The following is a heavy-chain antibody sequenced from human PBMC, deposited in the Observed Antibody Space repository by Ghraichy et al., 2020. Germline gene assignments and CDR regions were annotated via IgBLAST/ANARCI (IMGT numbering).Heavy chain of an antibody. Sequence: GGSLRLSCTASGFTFSSYGMHWVRQAPGKGLEWVAFIRDDGSNKYYGDSVKGRCTISRDNSKNTLYLQMSSLRPEDTAVYYCAKDPRAVAALYYFDYWGQGTLLTVSS. CDR3: AKDPRAVAALYYFDY. J-gene: IGHJ4*02. CDR2: IRDDGSNK. CDR1: GFTFSSYG. D-gene: IGHD6-19*01. V-gene: IGHV3-30*02.